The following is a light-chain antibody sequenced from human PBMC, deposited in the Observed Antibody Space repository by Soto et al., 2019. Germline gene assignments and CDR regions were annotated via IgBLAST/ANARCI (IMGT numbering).Light chain of an antibody. CDR2: KAS. CDR1: QSISVW. J-gene: IGKJ3*01. Sequence: DIQMTQSPSTLSASVGDRVTITCRASQSISVWLAWYQQKAGKAPNLLIYKASRLESGVPSRFSGSGSETEFTLTISSLQPDDFATYYCQQYNTYSFTFGPGTKVDIK. CDR3: QQYNTYSFT. V-gene: IGKV1-5*03.